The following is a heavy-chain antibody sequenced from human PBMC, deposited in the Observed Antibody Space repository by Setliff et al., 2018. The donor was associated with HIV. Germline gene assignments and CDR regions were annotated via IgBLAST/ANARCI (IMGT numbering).Heavy chain of an antibody. CDR2: FDPDDVET. D-gene: IGHD3-22*01. Sequence: ASVKVSCKVSGYTLAELSIQWVRQAPGKGPEWLGGFDPDDVETVYAQKFQGRVTMTEDTSTDTAYMELSSLRSEDTAVYYCATVRRYYYDSSGQEYFQLWGKGTLVTVSS. J-gene: IGHJ1*01. V-gene: IGHV1-24*01. CDR3: ATVRRYYYDSSGQEYFQL. CDR1: GYTLAELS.